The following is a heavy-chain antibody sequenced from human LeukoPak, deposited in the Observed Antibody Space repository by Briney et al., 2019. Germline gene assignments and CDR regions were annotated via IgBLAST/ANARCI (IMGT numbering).Heavy chain of an antibody. CDR2: ISSSGSTI. CDR3: ARESSWDEFDY. D-gene: IGHD6-13*01. J-gene: IGHJ4*02. Sequence: GGSLRLSCAASGFTFSSYAMSWVRQAPGKGLEWVSYISSSGSTIYYADSVKGRFTISRDNAKNSLYLQMNSLRAEDTAVYYCARESSWDEFDYWGQGTLVTVSS. V-gene: IGHV3-48*03. CDR1: GFTFSSYA.